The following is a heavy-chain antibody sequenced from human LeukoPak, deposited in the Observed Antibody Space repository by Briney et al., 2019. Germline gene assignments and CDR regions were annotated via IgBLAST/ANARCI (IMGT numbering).Heavy chain of an antibody. CDR2: IWYDGSNK. CDR3: ARDGSRGGNYFDY. D-gene: IGHD1-26*01. J-gene: IGHJ4*02. Sequence: GGSLRLSCAASGFTFSSYGMHWVRQAPGKGLEWVAVIWYDGSNKYYADSVKGRFTISRGNSKNTLYLQMNSLRAEDTAVYYCARDGSRGGNYFDYWGQGTLVTVSS. CDR1: GFTFSSYG. V-gene: IGHV3-33*01.